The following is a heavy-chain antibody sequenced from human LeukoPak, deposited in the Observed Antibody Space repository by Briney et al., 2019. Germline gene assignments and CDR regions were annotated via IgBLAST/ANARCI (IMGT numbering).Heavy chain of an antibody. CDR2: INHSGST. D-gene: IGHD3-22*01. Sequence: NPSLTLSLTCTVSGGSISSGASDWGWIRQHPKRGLEWVGYINHSGSTYYNPSLGSRVTMSVNTSKNQFSLKLSSVTAADSAVYYCARAARQGFTTIVVPFFYFDLWGRGTLVTVSS. CDR1: GGSISSGASD. J-gene: IGHJ2*01. V-gene: IGHV4-31*03. CDR3: ARAARQGFTTIVVPFFYFDL.